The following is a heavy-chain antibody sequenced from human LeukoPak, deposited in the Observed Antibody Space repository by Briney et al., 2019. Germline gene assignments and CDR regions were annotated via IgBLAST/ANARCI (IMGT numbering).Heavy chain of an antibody. V-gene: IGHV4-38-2*02. CDR3: ARVPHSSSSEWFDP. CDR2: IYHSGST. Sequence: SETLSLTXTVSGYSISSGYYWGWIRQPPGKGLEWIGSIYHSGSTYYNPSLKSRVTISVDTSKNQFSLKLSSVTAADTAVYYCARVPHSSSSEWFDPWGQGTLVTVSS. CDR1: GYSISSGYY. D-gene: IGHD6-6*01. J-gene: IGHJ5*02.